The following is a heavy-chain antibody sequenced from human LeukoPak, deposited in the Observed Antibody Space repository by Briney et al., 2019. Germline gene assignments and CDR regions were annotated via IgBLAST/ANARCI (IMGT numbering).Heavy chain of an antibody. CDR3: VRGDSMFDP. CDR1: GGSLRGYY. V-gene: IGHV4-34*01. Sequence: SETLSLTCTVYGGSLRGYYWSWIRQPPGKELEWIAEINHSGSTNYNPSLKSRVAISVDTSKNQFSLTLTSVTAADTAVYYCVRGDSMFDPWGRGTRVTVSS. D-gene: IGHD2/OR15-2a*01. CDR2: INHSGST. J-gene: IGHJ5*02.